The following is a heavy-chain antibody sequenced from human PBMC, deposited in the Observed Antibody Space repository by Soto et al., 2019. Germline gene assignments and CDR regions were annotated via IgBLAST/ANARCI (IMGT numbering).Heavy chain of an antibody. J-gene: IGHJ4*02. V-gene: IGHV4-39*01. D-gene: IGHD3-9*01. CDR1: GGSISSSSYY. CDR3: ARLGKRYDSLTGYYSSGDFDY. CDR2: IYYSGST. Sequence: QLQLQESGPGLVKPSETLSLTCTVSGGSISSSSYYLGWIRQPPGKGLEWIGSIYYSGSTYYNPSLKSRGTISGDTSKNQYSLKLSSVNAADTAVYYCARLGKRYDSLTGYYSSGDFDYWGQGTLVTVSA.